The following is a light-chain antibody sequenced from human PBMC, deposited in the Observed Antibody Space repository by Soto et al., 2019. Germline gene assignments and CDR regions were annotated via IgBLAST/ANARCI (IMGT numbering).Light chain of an antibody. J-gene: IGLJ3*02. Sequence: QSVLTQSSSASASLGSSVKLTCTLSSGHSSYIIAWHQQQPGKAPRYLMKLEGSGSYNKGSGVPDRFSGSSSGADRYLTISNLQFEDKADYYCETWDSNFWVFGGGTKLTVL. V-gene: IGLV4-60*02. CDR2: LEGSGSY. CDR3: ETWDSNFWV. CDR1: SGHSSYI.